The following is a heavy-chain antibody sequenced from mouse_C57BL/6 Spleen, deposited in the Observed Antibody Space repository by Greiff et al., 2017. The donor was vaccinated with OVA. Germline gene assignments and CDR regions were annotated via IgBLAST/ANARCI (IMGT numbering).Heavy chain of an antibody. CDR3: SRDENSNPFAY. V-gene: IGHV1-7*01. J-gene: IGHJ3*01. D-gene: IGHD2-5*01. Sequence: QVQLQQSGAELAKPGASVKLSCKASGYTFTSYWMHWVKQRPGQGLEWIGYINPSSGYTKYNQKFKDKATLTADKSSSTAYMQLSSMTYEDSAVYYCSRDENSNPFAYWGQGTLVTVSA. CDR2: INPSSGYT. CDR1: GYTFTSYW.